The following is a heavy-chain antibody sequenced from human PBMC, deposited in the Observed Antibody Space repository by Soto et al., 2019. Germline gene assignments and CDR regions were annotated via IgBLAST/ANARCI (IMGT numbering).Heavy chain of an antibody. D-gene: IGHD3-9*01. Sequence: GASVKVSCKASGYTFTGYYMHWVRQAPGQGLEWMGWINPNSGGTNYAQKFQGWVTMTRDTSISTAYMELSRLRSDDTAVYYCARGWFYDILTGYAPFDYWGQGTLVTVSS. CDR1: GYTFTGYY. J-gene: IGHJ4*02. CDR2: INPNSGGT. V-gene: IGHV1-2*04. CDR3: ARGWFYDILTGYAPFDY.